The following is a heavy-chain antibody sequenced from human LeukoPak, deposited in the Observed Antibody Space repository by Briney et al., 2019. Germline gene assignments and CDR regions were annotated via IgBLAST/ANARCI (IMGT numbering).Heavy chain of an antibody. J-gene: IGHJ4*02. Sequence: SETLSLTCTVSDSSISSGYSWGWIRQPPGKGLEWIGSFSHSGSTYYNPSLMSRVTISVDTSKNQVSLKLSSVTAADTAVYYCARGLHSGSWYFFDFWGQGTLVTVSS. CDR2: FSHSGST. D-gene: IGHD1-26*01. V-gene: IGHV4-38-2*02. CDR1: DSSISSGYS. CDR3: ARGLHSGSWYFFDF.